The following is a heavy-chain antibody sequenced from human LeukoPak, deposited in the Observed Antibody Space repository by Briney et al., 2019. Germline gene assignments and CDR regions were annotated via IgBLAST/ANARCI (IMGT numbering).Heavy chain of an antibody. Sequence: SETLSLTCIVSGDSISNYYWSWIRQPAGKGLEWIGRIYTSGSTNYNPSLKSRVTMSVDTSKNQFSLRLTSVTAADTAVYYCAREAAAGTFYFDYWGQGTLVTVS. CDR3: AREAAAGTFYFDY. D-gene: IGHD6-13*01. J-gene: IGHJ4*02. V-gene: IGHV4-4*07. CDR1: GDSISNYY. CDR2: IYTSGST.